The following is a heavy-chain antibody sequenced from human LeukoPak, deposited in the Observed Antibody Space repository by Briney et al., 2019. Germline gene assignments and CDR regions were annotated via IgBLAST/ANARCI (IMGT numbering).Heavy chain of an antibody. CDR2: INPSGGGT. Sequence: ASVKVSCKASGYTFTSHWMHWVRQAPGQGLEWMGVINPSGGGTSYAQKFQGRVTMTRDTSTSTAYMELRSLRSDDTAVYYCARDGTSTDDYWGQGTLVTVSS. CDR1: GYTFTSHW. D-gene: IGHD1-7*01. J-gene: IGHJ4*02. V-gene: IGHV1-46*01. CDR3: ARDGTSTDDY.